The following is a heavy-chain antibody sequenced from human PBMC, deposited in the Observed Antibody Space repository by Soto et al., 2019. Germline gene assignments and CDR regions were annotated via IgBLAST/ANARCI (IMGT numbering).Heavy chain of an antibody. CDR3: ARAAGKQLARFYYYYGMDV. CDR1: GGSISSGDYY. V-gene: IGHV4-30-4*01. D-gene: IGHD6-6*01. J-gene: IGHJ6*02. CDR2: IYYSGST. Sequence: SETLSLTCTVSGGSISSGDYYWSWIRQPPGKGLEWIGYIYYSGSTYYNPSLKSRVTISVDTSKNQFSLKLSSVTAADTAVYYCARAAGKQLARFYYYYGMDVWGQGTTVTSP.